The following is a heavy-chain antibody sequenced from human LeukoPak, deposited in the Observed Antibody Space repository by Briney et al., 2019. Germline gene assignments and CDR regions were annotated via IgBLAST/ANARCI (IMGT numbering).Heavy chain of an antibody. Sequence: ASVKVSCKASGYTFTSYAMNWVRQAPGQGLEWMGWINTNTGNPTYAQGFTGRFVFSLDTSVSTAYLQISSLKAEDTAVYYCAREAVYGDYYGMDVWGQGTTVTVSS. J-gene: IGHJ6*02. CDR2: INTNTGNP. V-gene: IGHV7-4-1*02. CDR1: GYTFTSYA. D-gene: IGHD4-17*01. CDR3: AREAVYGDYYGMDV.